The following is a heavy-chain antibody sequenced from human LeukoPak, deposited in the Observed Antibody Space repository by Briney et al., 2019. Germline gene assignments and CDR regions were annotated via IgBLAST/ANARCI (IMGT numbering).Heavy chain of an antibody. CDR2: ISSSSSYI. D-gene: IGHD3-3*01. CDR1: GFTFSSYS. CDR3: ARVRFLEWLISPKYAFDI. Sequence: GGSLRLPCAASGFTFSSYSMNWVRQAPGKGLEWVSSISSSSSYIYYADSVKGRFTISRDNAKNSLYLQMNSLRAEDTAVYYCARVRFLEWLISPKYAFDIWGQGTMVTVSS. J-gene: IGHJ3*02. V-gene: IGHV3-21*01.